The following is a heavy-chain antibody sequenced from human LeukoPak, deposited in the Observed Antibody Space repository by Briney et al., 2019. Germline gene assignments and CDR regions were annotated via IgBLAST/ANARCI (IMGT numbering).Heavy chain of an antibody. J-gene: IGHJ1*01. Sequence: GASVKVSCKASGGTFSSYAISWVRQAPGQGLEWMGRIIPILGIANYAQKFQGRVTITADKSTSTAYMELSSLRSEDTAVYYCARDSRIAMAGTDQHWGQGTLVTVSS. D-gene: IGHD6-19*01. CDR3: ARDSRIAMAGTDQH. CDR2: IIPILGIA. V-gene: IGHV1-69*04. CDR1: GGTFSSYA.